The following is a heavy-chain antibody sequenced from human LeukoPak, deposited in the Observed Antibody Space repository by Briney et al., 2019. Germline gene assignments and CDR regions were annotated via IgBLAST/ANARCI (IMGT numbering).Heavy chain of an antibody. CDR2: ISWEGHTT. V-gene: IGHV3-43*01. CDR1: GFTFDDYA. D-gene: IGHD3-10*01. Sequence: GGSLRLSCAASGFTFDDYAMHWVRQAPGKGLEWVALISWEGHTTYYADSVRGRFTISRDNSKNSLYLQMNSLRTEDTAFYYCTRDTDYGSATNYFDSWGQGTLDSVSS. CDR3: TRDTDYGSATNYFDS. J-gene: IGHJ4*02.